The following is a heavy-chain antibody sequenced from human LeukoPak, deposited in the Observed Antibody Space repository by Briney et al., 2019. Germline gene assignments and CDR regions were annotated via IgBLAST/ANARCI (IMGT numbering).Heavy chain of an antibody. J-gene: IGHJ4*02. Sequence: GASLKVSCKASGYTFTSFGISWVRQAPGQGLEWMGWINVYNGHTDYIEKFQGRATMTTDTSTSTAYLELRSLRSDDTAVYYCARDQGITMIRGQDYWGQGTLVTVSS. CDR2: INVYNGHT. CDR3: ARDQGITMIRGQDY. CDR1: GYTFTSFG. V-gene: IGHV1-18*01. D-gene: IGHD3-10*01.